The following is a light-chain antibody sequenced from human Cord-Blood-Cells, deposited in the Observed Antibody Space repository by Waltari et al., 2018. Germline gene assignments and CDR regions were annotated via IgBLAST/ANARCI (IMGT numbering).Light chain of an antibody. J-gene: IGLJ2*01. Sequence: QSALTQPASVSGSPGQSITISCTGTSSDVGGYNYVFWYQQHPAKAPKLMIYEVINLASGVSNRFSGSKSGNTASLTISGLQAEDEADYYCSSYTSSSTLVVFGGGTKLTVL. CDR2: EVI. CDR1: SSDVGGYNY. V-gene: IGLV2-14*01. CDR3: SSYTSSSTLVV.